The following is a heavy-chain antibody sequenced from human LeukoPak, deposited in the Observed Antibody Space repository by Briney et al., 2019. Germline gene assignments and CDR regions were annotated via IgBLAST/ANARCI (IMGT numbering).Heavy chain of an antibody. CDR3: ARSLRVRGVPDYLDV. V-gene: IGHV3-53*01. D-gene: IGHD3-10*01. Sequence: GGSLRLSCAASGFTVSSNYMTWVRQAPGKGLEWVSVIYKSAITYYADTVRGRFTISRDNSKNTLYLQMNSLRAEDTAVYYCARSLRVRGVPDYLDVWGKGTTVTISS. CDR2: IYKSAIT. J-gene: IGHJ6*03. CDR1: GFTVSSNY.